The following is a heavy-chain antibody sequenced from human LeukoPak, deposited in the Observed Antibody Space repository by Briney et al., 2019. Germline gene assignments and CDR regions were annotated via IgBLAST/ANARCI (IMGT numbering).Heavy chain of an antibody. J-gene: IGHJ3*02. V-gene: IGHV3-23*01. D-gene: IGHD5-12*01. CDR3: AKGVRHSGYDVRAFDI. CDR1: GFTFSSYA. Sequence: PGGSLRLSCAASGFTFSSYAMSWVRQAPGEGLEWVSAISGSGGSTYYADSVKGRFTISRDNSKNTLYLQMNSLRAEDTAVYYCAKGVRHSGYDVRAFDIWGQGTMVTVSS. CDR2: ISGSGGST.